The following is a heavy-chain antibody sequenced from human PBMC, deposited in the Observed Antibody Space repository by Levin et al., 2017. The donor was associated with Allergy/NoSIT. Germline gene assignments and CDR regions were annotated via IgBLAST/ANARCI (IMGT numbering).Heavy chain of an antibody. V-gene: IGHV4-59*08. Sequence: SQTLSLTCTVSGGSISSSYWSWIRQPPGKGLEWIGYIYYSGSTNYNPSLKSRVTISVDTSKNQFSLKLSSVTAADTAVYYCASTSISGFDYWGQGTLVTVSS. J-gene: IGHJ4*02. CDR1: GGSISSSY. CDR3: ASTSISGFDY. D-gene: IGHD2/OR15-2a*01. CDR2: IYYSGST.